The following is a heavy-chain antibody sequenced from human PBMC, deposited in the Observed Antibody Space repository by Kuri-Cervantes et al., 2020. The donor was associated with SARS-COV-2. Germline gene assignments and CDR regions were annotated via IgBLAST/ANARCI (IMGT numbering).Heavy chain of an antibody. CDR3: ARDHRNLAIFGVVIKGYYYYGMDV. CDR1: GFTFSIYW. Sequence: GGSLRLSCAASGFTFSIYWMSWVRQAPGKGLEWVANIKQDGSEKYYVDSVKGRFTISRDNAKNSLYLQMNSLRAEDTAVYYCARDHRNLAIFGVVIKGYYYYGMDVWGQGTTVTVSS. D-gene: IGHD3-3*01. CDR2: IKQDGSEK. V-gene: IGHV3-7*05. J-gene: IGHJ6*02.